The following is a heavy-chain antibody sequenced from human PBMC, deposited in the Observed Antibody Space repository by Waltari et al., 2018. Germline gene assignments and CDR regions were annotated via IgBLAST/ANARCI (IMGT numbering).Heavy chain of an antibody. CDR1: GDSISSNYW. Sequence: QVQLQESGPGLVKPSGTLSLTCAVSGDSISSNYWWSWVRQSPGKGLEWIGEIHYSGLAYDRPSCQSRVTISLDKSKNQFPLSLSSVTVADTAVYYCAGDRGKGLYFDHWGQGSLVTVSS. CDR2: IHYSGLA. J-gene: IGHJ4*02. V-gene: IGHV4-4*02. CDR3: AGDRGKGLYFDH. D-gene: IGHD2-15*01.